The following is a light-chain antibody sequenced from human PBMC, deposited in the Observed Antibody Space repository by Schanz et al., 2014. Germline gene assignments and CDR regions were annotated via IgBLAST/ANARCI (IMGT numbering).Light chain of an antibody. V-gene: IGLV2-11*01. CDR3: CSYAGSHTWGVL. J-gene: IGLJ2*01. CDR1: GSADGAFTY. CDR2: NVN. Sequence: QSALTQPASVSGSPGQSITISCTATGSADGAFTYVSWYQQHPGKAPKPMIYNVNTRPSGVPDRFSGSKSGNTASMTISGLQAEDEADYYCCSYAGSHTWGVLFGGGTKVTVL.